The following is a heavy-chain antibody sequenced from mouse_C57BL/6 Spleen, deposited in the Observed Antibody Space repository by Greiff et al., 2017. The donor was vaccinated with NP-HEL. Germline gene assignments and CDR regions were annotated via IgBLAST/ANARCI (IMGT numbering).Heavy chain of an antibody. D-gene: IGHD2-4*01. Sequence: EVKLVESGGGLVKPGGSLKLSCAASGFTFSDYGMHWVRQAPEKGLEWVAYISSGSSTIYYAATVQGRFTISRDNAKNTLFLQMTSLRSEDTAMYYCARGTMKAMDYWGQGTSVTVSS. V-gene: IGHV5-17*01. CDR2: ISSGSSTI. CDR3: ARGTMKAMDY. J-gene: IGHJ4*01. CDR1: GFTFSDYG.